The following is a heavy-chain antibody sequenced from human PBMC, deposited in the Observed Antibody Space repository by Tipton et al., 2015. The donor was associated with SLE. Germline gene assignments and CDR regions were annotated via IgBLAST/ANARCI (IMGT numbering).Heavy chain of an antibody. Sequence: TLSLTCDVYGGSFSDYYWGWSRHPPGKGLEWLGEINDSGTPHYNPSLKSRVTISIDTSENQFSLKLTSMTAADTAVYYCARAEGYCGSKTNCYERRWIDPWGQGTLVTVSS. CDR3: ARAEGYCGSKTNCYERRWIDP. CDR2: INDSGTP. J-gene: IGHJ5*02. D-gene: IGHD2-2*01. V-gene: IGHV4-34*01. CDR1: GGSFSDYY.